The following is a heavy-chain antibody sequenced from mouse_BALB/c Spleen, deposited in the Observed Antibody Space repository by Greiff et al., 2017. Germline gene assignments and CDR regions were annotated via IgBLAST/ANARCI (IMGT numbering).Heavy chain of an antibody. CDR1: GYTFTDYA. CDR3: ARSDGPGTWCAY. Sequence: VQLQQSGAELVRPGVSVKISCKGSGYTFTDYAMHWVKQSHAKSLEWIGVISTYYGDASYNQKFKGKATMTVDKSSSTAYMELARLTSEDSAIYYCARSDGPGTWCAYWGQGTLVTVSA. V-gene: IGHV1S137*01. CDR2: ISTYYGDA. J-gene: IGHJ3*01. D-gene: IGHD2-3*01.